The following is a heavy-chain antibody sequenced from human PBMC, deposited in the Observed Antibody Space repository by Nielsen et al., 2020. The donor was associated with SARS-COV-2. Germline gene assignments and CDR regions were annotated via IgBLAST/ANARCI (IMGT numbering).Heavy chain of an antibody. V-gene: IGHV1-69*13. CDR1: GGTFSSHA. D-gene: IGHD3-22*01. CDR3: ARVSDYYDSSGYSYYFDY. J-gene: IGHJ4*02. CDR2: IIPIFGTA. Sequence: SVKVSCKASGGTFSSHAISWVRQAPGQGLEWMGGIIPIFGTANYAQKFQGRVTITADESTSTAYMELSSLRSEDTAVYYCARVSDYYDSSGYSYYFDYWGQGTLVTVSS.